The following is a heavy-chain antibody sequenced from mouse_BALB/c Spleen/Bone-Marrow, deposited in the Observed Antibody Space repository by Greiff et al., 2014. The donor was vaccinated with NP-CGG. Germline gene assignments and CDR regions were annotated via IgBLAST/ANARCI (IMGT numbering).Heavy chain of an antibody. CDR3: TRSETGPFAY. V-gene: IGHV1-15*01. Sequence: VQGVESGAELVRPGASVTLSCKASGYTFTDYEMHWVKQTPVHGLEWTGAIDPETGGTAYNQKFKGKATLTADKSSSTAYMELRSLTSEDSAVYYCTRSETGPFAYWGQGTLVTVSA. CDR1: GYTFTDYE. CDR2: IDPETGGT. J-gene: IGHJ3*01. D-gene: IGHD4-1*01.